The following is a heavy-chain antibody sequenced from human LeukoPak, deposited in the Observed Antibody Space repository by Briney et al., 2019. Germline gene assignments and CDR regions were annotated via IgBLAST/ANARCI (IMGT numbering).Heavy chain of an antibody. V-gene: IGHV3-48*01. CDR3: ARESSSGWRDFDY. Sequence: GGSLRLSCAASGFTFSSYSMNWVRQAPGKGLEWVSYISSSSSTIYYADSVKGRFTISRDNAKNSLYLQMNSLRAEDTAVYYCARESSSGWRDFDYWGQGTLVTVSS. D-gene: IGHD6-25*01. CDR2: ISSSSSTI. CDR1: GFTFSSYS. J-gene: IGHJ4*02.